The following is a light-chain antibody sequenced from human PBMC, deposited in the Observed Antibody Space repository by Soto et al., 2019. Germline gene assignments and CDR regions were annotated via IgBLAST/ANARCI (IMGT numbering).Light chain of an antibody. Sequence: EIVLTQSPATLSLSPGERATLSCRASQSVSSYLAWYQQKPGQAPRLLIYDASNRATGIPARFSGSGSGTDFTLTIRILEPEDFAVYYCQQRSNWPPTITFGQGTRLEIK. CDR2: DAS. V-gene: IGKV3-11*01. J-gene: IGKJ5*01. CDR1: QSVSSY. CDR3: QQRSNWPPTIT.